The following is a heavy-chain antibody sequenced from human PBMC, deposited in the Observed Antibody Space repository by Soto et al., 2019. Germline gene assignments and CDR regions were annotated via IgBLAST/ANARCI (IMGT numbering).Heavy chain of an antibody. J-gene: IGHJ6*02. Sequence: PGESLKISCKGSGYTFTDYWIGWVRQLPGKGLEWMGIIYPGDSDTRYSPSFQGQVTITTDKSISTAYLQWSSLKASDTAMYYCARHAHYGYSRVHYYYYGMDVWGQGATVTVSS. D-gene: IGHD5-18*01. CDR2: IYPGDSDT. CDR3: ARHAHYGYSRVHYYYYGMDV. CDR1: GYTFTDYW. V-gene: IGHV5-51*01.